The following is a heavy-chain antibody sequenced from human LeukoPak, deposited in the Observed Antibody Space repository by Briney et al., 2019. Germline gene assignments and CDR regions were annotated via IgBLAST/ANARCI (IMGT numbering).Heavy chain of an antibody. J-gene: IGHJ4*02. CDR1: GGSFSGYY. CDR3: ARQRAGYGSGSSFDY. Sequence: SETLSLTCAVYGGSFSGYYWSWIRQPPGKGLEWIGYIYYSGSTNYNPSLKSRVTISVDTSKNQFSLKLSSVTAADTAVYYCARQRAGYGSGSSFDYWGQGTLVTVSS. V-gene: IGHV4-59*08. D-gene: IGHD3-10*01. CDR2: IYYSGST.